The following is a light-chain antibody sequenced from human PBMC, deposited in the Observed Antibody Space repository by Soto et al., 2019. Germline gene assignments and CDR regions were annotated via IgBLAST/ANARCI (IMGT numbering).Light chain of an antibody. Sequence: QSALTQPRSVSGSPGQSVTISCTGTTSDIGTYDFVSWYQQHPGKAPKVIIYDVSKRPSGVPGRFSGSKSGNTASLTISGLQAEDEADYYCCAYARNRLYVFGSGTKLTVL. CDR1: TSDIGTYDF. J-gene: IGLJ1*01. CDR3: CAYARNRLYV. V-gene: IGLV2-11*01. CDR2: DVS.